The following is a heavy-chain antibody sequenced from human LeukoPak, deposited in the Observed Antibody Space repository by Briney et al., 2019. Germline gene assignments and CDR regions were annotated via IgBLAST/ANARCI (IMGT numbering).Heavy chain of an antibody. J-gene: IGHJ6*03. D-gene: IGHD3-3*01. Sequence: PSETLSLTCAVYGGSFSGYYWSWIRQPPGKGLEWIGEINHSGSTNYNPSLKSRVTISVDTSKNQFSLKLSSVTAADTAVYYCARERVEPKVSSADGFLDYYYMDVWGKGTTVTVSS. V-gene: IGHV4-34*01. CDR3: ARERVEPKVSSADGFLDYYYMDV. CDR1: GGSFSGYY. CDR2: INHSGST.